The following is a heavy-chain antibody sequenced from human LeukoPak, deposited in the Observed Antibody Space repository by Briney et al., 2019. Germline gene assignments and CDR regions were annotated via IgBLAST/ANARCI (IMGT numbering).Heavy chain of an antibody. CDR1: GGSLRGHF. D-gene: IGHD2-15*01. Sequence: SETLSLTCAVSGGSLRGHFWTWIRQPPGMGLEWIGEINLVGITTYNKSLGSRVSISMDTSNSQFSLRLQSVTAADTAVYFCARFKTADEDDSAFDHWGQGSQVIVSS. CDR3: ARFKTADEDDSAFDH. J-gene: IGHJ4*02. CDR2: INLVGIT. V-gene: IGHV4-34*01.